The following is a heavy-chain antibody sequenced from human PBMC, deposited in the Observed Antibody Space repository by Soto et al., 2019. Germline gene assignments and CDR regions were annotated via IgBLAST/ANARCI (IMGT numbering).Heavy chain of an antibody. CDR1: GYTFTSYA. Sequence: QVQLVQSGAEVKKPGASVKVSCKASGYTFTSYAMNWVRQAPGQRLEWMGGINAGNGNTKYSQKFQGRVTITRDASASTAYMELSSLISEATAVYYCARGGSLYWYFDLWGRGTLVTVSS. CDR3: ARGGSLYWYFDL. CDR2: INAGNGNT. D-gene: IGHD1-26*01. V-gene: IGHV1-3*01. J-gene: IGHJ2*01.